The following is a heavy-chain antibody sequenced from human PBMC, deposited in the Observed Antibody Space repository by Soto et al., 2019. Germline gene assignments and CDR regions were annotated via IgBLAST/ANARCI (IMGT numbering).Heavy chain of an antibody. V-gene: IGHV3-33*01. CDR2: IWYDGSNK. CDR1: GFTFSSYG. CDR3: ARDPRGIAVAGRVFTPDY. D-gene: IGHD6-19*01. J-gene: IGHJ4*02. Sequence: QVQLVESGGGVVQPGRSLRLSCAASGFTFSSYGMHWVRQAPGKGLEWVAVIWYDGSNKYYADSVKGRFTISRGNSKNTLYLQMNSLRAEDTAVYYCARDPRGIAVAGRVFTPDYWGQGTLVTVSS.